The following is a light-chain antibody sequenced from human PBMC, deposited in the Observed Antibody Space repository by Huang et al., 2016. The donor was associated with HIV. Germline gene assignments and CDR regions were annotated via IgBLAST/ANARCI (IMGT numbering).Light chain of an antibody. CDR2: DAS. V-gene: IGKV1-5*01. CDR3: QQYHSYPGT. CDR1: QSIDSY. J-gene: IGKJ1*01. Sequence: GDRVTITCRASQSIDSYLAWYQQKPGNAPKLLIYDASSLDSGVPSRFSGSGSGTEFTLTISSLQPDNFATYYCQQYHSYPGTFGQGTKVEIK.